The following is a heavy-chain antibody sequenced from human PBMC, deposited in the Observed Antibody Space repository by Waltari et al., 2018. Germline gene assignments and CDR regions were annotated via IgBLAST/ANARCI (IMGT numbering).Heavy chain of an antibody. CDR1: GGSISSYY. V-gene: IGHV4-59*01. CDR3: ARDHHDFWSGYYYYYGMDV. CDR2: IYYSGST. D-gene: IGHD3-3*01. J-gene: IGHJ6*02. Sequence: QVQLQESGPGLVKPSETLSLTCTVSGGSISSYYWSWIRQPPGKELEWIGYIYYSGSTNYNPSLKSRVTISVDTSKNQFSLKLSSVTAADTAVYYCARDHHDFWSGYYYYYGMDVWGQGTTVTVSS.